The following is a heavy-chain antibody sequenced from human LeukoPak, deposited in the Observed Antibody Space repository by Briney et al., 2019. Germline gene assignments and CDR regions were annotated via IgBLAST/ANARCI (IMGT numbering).Heavy chain of an antibody. J-gene: IGHJ4*02. V-gene: IGHV1-18*01. Sequence: ASVKVSCKASGYTFTSHHISWVRQAPGQGLEWMGWISAYSGNTDYAQKLQGRVTMTRDTSTSTVYMELSSLRSEDTAVYYCASSRRTLWFGEFPLGWGQGTLVTVSS. D-gene: IGHD3-10*01. CDR2: ISAYSGNT. CDR3: ASSRRTLWFGEFPLG. CDR1: GYTFTSHH.